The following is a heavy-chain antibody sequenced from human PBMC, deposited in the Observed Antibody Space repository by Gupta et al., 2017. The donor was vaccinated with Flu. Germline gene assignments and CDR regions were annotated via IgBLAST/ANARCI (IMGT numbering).Heavy chain of an antibody. J-gene: IGHJ4*02. CDR1: GFTFSSYS. CDR2: ISSSSSYI. CDR3: ANRNYGEFDY. Sequence: EVQLVESGGGLVKHGGSLRLSCAASGFTFSSYSMNWVRQAPGKGLEWVSSISSSSSYIYYADSVKGRFTISRDNAKNSLYLQMNSLRAEDTAVYYCANRNYGEFDYWGQGTLVTVSS. V-gene: IGHV3-21*01. D-gene: IGHD4-4*01.